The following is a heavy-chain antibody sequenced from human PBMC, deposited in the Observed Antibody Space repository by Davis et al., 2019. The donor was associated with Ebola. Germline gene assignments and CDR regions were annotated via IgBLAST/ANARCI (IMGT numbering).Heavy chain of an antibody. Sequence: SSVNVSCMSSLCTFISHAVSWLRHAPGQGLEWMGGIIPILGATNYAQSFQGRVTIIADESTSTAYMELSSLRSEDTAVYYCARSFSSTFVGWFDPWGQGTLVTVSS. CDR2: IIPILGAT. J-gene: IGHJ5*02. CDR1: LCTFISHA. D-gene: IGHD6-13*01. V-gene: IGHV1-69*13. CDR3: ARSFSSTFVGWFDP.